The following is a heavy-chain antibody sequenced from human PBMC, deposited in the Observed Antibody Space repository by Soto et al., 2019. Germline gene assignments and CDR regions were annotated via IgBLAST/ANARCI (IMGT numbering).Heavy chain of an antibody. V-gene: IGHV3-15*01. CDR3: STDIGIYGLDI. D-gene: IGHD1-26*01. CDR2: IKSKTDGGTA. J-gene: IGHJ6*02. Sequence: EVQLVESGGGFVQPGGSLRLSCVASRFSFTNAWMSWVRQAPGKGPEWVGRIKSKTDGGTADYAAPVKGRFTISRDDSQNTLYLHMDSLKTEDTVLYHRSTDIGIYGLDIWGQGTTVTVSS. CDR1: RFSFTNAW.